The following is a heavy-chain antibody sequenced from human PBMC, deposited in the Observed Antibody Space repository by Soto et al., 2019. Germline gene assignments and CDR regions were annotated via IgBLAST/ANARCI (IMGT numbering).Heavy chain of an antibody. CDR1: GFTFTSSA. J-gene: IGHJ4*02. V-gene: IGHV1-58*02. D-gene: IGHD2-2*01. CDR2: IVVGSGNT. Sequence: SVKVSCKASGFTFTSSAMQWVRQARGQRLEWIGWIVVGSGNTNYAQKFQERVTITRDMSTSTAYMELSSLRSEDTAVYYCAAVGEYCSSTSCNPIDYWGQGTLVTVSS. CDR3: AAVGEYCSSTSCNPIDY.